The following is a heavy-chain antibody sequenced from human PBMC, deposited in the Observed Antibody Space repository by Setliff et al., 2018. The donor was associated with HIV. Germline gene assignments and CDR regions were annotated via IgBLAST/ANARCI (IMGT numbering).Heavy chain of an antibody. CDR1: GFTFSDHY. J-gene: IGHJ4*02. Sequence: GGSLRLSCAASGFTFSDHYMDWVRQAPGKGLEWIGRIRNKANSYTTEYAASVKGRFTISRDDSKNSLYLQMNSLRAEDTAVYYCAKALYNFWSGYYSDPSDPPDYWGQGTLVTVSS. CDR2: IRNKANSYTT. V-gene: IGHV3-72*01. D-gene: IGHD3-3*01. CDR3: AKALYNFWSGYYSDPSDPPDY.